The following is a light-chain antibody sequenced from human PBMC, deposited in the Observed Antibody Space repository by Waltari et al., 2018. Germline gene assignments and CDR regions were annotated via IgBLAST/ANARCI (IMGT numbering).Light chain of an antibody. J-gene: IGLJ2*01. CDR1: SRAIGGYNF. CDR2: EVY. CDR3: SSYTSSSTGI. V-gene: IGLV2-14*01. Sequence: TISCTGTSRAIGGYNFVSWYQQHPGKVPKLIIYEVYNRPSGVSYRFSGSKSGNTASLTISGLQAEDEADYYCSSYTSSSTGIFGGGTKLTVL.